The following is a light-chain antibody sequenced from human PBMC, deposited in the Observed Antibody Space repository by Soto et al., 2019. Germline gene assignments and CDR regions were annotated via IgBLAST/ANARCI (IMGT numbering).Light chain of an antibody. CDR2: DAS. V-gene: IGKV3-11*01. J-gene: IGKJ3*01. CDR3: QQRSDWPVT. Sequence: EIVLTQSPATLSLSPGERATLSCRASQSVRTSLAWYQQKPDQAPRLLIYDASNRATGIPARFSGSGSGTDFTLTISRLEPEDFAVYYCQQRSDWPVTFGPGTEVDNK. CDR1: QSVRTS.